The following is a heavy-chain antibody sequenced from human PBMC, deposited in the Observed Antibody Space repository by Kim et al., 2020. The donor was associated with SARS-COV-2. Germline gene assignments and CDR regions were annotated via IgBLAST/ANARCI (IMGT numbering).Heavy chain of an antibody. J-gene: IGHJ2*01. CDR2: ISYDGSNK. V-gene: IGHV3-30*18. CDR1: GFTFSSYG. D-gene: IGHD4-17*01. CDR3: AKQDPYGRVLGNWYFDL. Sequence: GGSLRLSCAASGFTFSSYGMHWVRQAPGKGLEWVAVISYDGSNKYYADSVKGRFTISRDNSKNTLYLQMNSLRAEDTAVYYCAKQDPYGRVLGNWYFDL.